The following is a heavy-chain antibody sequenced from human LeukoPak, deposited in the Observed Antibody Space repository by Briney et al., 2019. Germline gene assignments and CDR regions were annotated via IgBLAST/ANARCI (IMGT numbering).Heavy chain of an antibody. CDR3: ARAYDPPNYSNYPLDY. Sequence: ASVKVSCKASGYTFTSYAMNWVRQAPGQGLEWMGWINTNTGNPTYAQGFTGRFVFSLDTSVSTAYLRISSLKAEDTAVYYCARAYDPPNYSNYPLDYWGQGTLVTVSS. J-gene: IGHJ4*02. D-gene: IGHD4-11*01. CDR2: INTNTGNP. CDR1: GYTFTSYA. V-gene: IGHV7-4-1*02.